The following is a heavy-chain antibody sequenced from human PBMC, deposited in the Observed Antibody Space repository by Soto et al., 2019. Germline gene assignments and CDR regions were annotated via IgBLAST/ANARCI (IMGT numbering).Heavy chain of an antibody. Sequence: QVQLVQSGAEVKKPGASVKGSCKASGYTFTSYGISWVRQAPGQGLEWMGWISAYNGNTNYAQKLQGRVTMTTDTSTSTAYMELRSLRSDDTAVYYCASFFCSSTSCYDYYYGMDVWGQGTTVTVSS. J-gene: IGHJ6*02. CDR2: ISAYNGNT. D-gene: IGHD2-2*01. V-gene: IGHV1-18*01. CDR3: ASFFCSSTSCYDYYYGMDV. CDR1: GYTFTSYG.